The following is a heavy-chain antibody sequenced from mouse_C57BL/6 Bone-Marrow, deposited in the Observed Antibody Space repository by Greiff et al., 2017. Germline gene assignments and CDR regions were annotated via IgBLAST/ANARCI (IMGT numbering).Heavy chain of an antibody. V-gene: IGHV1-50*01. J-gene: IGHJ2*01. Sequence: QVQLQQPGAELVKPGASVKLSCKASGYTFTSYWMQWVKQRPGQGLEWIGEIDPSDSYTNYNQKFKGKATLTVDPSSSTAYMQLSSLTSEDSAVYYCARQFITMVVAGYYFDYWGQGTTLTVSS. CDR1: GYTFTSYW. CDR2: IDPSDSYT. CDR3: ARQFITMVVAGYYFDY. D-gene: IGHD1-1*01.